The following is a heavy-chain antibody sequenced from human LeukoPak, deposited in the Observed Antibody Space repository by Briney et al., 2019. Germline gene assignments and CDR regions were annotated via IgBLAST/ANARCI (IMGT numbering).Heavy chain of an antibody. J-gene: IGHJ4*02. Sequence: SETLSLTCAVYGGSFSGYYWSWIRQPPGKGLEWIGEINHSGSTNYNPSLKSRVTISVDTSKNQFSLKLSSVTAADTAVYYCARDSRYGDYPFDYWGQGTLVTVSS. V-gene: IGHV4-34*01. CDR3: ARDSRYGDYPFDY. CDR1: GGSFSGYY. CDR2: INHSGST. D-gene: IGHD4-17*01.